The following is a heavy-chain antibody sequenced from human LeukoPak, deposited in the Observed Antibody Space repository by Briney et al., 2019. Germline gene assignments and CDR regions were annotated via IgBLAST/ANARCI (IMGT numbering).Heavy chain of an antibody. CDR3: ARDVYYGSGHDY. V-gene: IGHV4-4*07. CDR1: GGSISSDY. D-gene: IGHD3-10*01. CDR2: IYSSGST. Sequence: PSETLSLTCTGSGGSISSDYWSWIRQPAGKGLEWIGCIYSSGSTNYNPSLKSRVTMSVDSSKNQFSLKVSSVTAADTAVYYCARDVYYGSGHDYWGQGTLVTVSS. J-gene: IGHJ4*02.